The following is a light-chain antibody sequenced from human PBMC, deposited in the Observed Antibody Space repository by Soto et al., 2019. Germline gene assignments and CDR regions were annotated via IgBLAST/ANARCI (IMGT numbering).Light chain of an antibody. CDR3: SSYTTSGTVV. J-gene: IGLJ3*02. V-gene: IGLV2-18*02. CDR1: SSDVGSFNR. Sequence: QSALTQPPSVSGSPGQSVTISCAGTSSDVGSFNRVSWYQQPPGTAPRLMIYEVIYRPSGVPDRFAGSKSGNTASLTISGLQAEDEADYYCSSYTTSGTVVFGGGTTLTVL. CDR2: EVI.